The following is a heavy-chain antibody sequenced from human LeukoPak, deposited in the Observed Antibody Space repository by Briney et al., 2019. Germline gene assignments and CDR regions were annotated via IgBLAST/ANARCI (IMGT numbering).Heavy chain of an antibody. CDR3: AKGPAPYCSGGSCYSPHWYFDL. CDR1: QCTFSNYA. Sequence: PGGSLRLSCGASQCTFSNYAISWVRQAPGEGLEWVAAISGSGSTTNFGDSVTGRFTISRDNPKNTVYLQMNSLSAEDTAVYYCAKGPAPYCSGGSCYSPHWYFDLWGRGTLVTVSS. V-gene: IGHV3-23*01. D-gene: IGHD2-15*01. J-gene: IGHJ2*01. CDR2: ISGSGSTT.